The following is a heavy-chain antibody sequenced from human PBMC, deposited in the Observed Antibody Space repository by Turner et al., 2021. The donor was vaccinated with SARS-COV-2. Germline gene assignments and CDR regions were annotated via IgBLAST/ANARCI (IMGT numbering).Heavy chain of an antibody. V-gene: IGHV1-2*04. Sequence: QVQLVQSGAEVKKPGASVTVSCKASGYTFTGYYMHWVRQAPGQGLELMGWINPNSGGTNYAQKFQGWVTMTRDTSISTAYMELSRLRSDDTAVYYCAREDRGYSYGYGRFDPWGQGTLVTVSS. CDR3: AREDRGYSYGYGRFDP. CDR1: GYTFTGYY. CDR2: INPNSGGT. J-gene: IGHJ5*02. D-gene: IGHD5-18*01.